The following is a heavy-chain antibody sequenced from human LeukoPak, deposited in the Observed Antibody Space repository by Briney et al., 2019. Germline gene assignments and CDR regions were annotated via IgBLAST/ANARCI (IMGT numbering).Heavy chain of an antibody. J-gene: IGHJ6*02. CDR1: GFAFSSYA. Sequence: GGSLRLSCAASGFAFSSYAMSWVRQAPGKGLEWVSAISGSGGSTYYADSVKGRFTISRDNSKNTLYLQMNSLRAEDTAVYYCAKGPGVMVRGVSGPYGMDVWGQGTTVTVSS. D-gene: IGHD3-10*01. CDR3: AKGPGVMVRGVSGPYGMDV. V-gene: IGHV3-23*01. CDR2: ISGSGGST.